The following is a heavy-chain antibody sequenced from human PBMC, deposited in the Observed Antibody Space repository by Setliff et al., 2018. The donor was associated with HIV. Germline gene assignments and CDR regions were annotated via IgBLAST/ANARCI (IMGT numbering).Heavy chain of an antibody. CDR2: IYTSGST. CDR1: GGSISSSSYY. V-gene: IGHV4-61*05. Sequence: PSETLSLTCTVSGGSISSSSYYWSWIRQPPGKGLEWIGYIYTSGSTNYNPSLKSRVTISVDTSKKQFSLKLSSVTAADTAVYYCEVAGQWGQGTLVTVSS. CDR3: EVAGQ. J-gene: IGHJ4*02. D-gene: IGHD6-19*01.